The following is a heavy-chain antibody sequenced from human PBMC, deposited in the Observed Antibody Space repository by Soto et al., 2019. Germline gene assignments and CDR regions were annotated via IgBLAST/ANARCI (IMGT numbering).Heavy chain of an antibody. D-gene: IGHD3-10*01. Sequence: SDSPYITRAASGDTISSSLWWRWVRQPPGKGLEWIGEIYHTESTVYNPSLKSRVTISVDKSKNQFSLNLDSVTAADTAVYYCARYDFGAFDYWGRGILVTVSS. CDR1: GDTISSSLW. J-gene: IGHJ4*02. V-gene: IGHV4-4*02. CDR2: IYHTEST. CDR3: ARYDFGAFDY.